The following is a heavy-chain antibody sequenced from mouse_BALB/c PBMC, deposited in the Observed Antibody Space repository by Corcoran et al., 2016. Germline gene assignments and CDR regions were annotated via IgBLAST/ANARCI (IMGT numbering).Heavy chain of an antibody. D-gene: IGHD1-1*01. J-gene: IGHJ3*01. V-gene: IGHV9-3-1*01. Sequence: QIQLVQSGPELKKPGETVKISCKASGYTFTNYGMNWVKQAPGKGLKWMGWINTYTGEPTYADDFKGRVAFSLETSASTAYLQINNLKNEDTATYFCARDYGSSQAWFAYWGQGTLVTVSA. CDR1: GYTFTNYG. CDR2: INTYTGEP. CDR3: ARDYGSSQAWFAY.